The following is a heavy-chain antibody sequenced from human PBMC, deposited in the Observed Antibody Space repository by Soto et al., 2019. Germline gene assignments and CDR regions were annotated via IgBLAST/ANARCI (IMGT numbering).Heavy chain of an antibody. CDR2: INPNSGGT. CDR1: GYTFTGYY. Sequence: ASVKVSCKASGYTFTGYYMHWVRQAPGQGLEWMGWINPNSGGTNYAQKFQGRVTMTRDTSISTAYMELSRLRSDDTAVYYCARDLRRITMIVVARSDFDIWGQVTMVTVS. D-gene: IGHD3-22*01. V-gene: IGHV1-2*02. CDR3: ARDLRRITMIVVARSDFDI. J-gene: IGHJ3*02.